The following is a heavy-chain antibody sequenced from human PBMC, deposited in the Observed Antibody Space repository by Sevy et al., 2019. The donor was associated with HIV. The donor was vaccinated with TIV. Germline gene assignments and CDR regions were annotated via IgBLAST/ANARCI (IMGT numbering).Heavy chain of an antibody. V-gene: IGHV3-21*01. CDR1: GFTFSSYS. D-gene: IGHD2-15*01. CDR2: ISSSSSYI. CDR3: ARELGLGYCSGGSCPGDYYYYGMDV. Sequence: GGSLRLSCAASGFTFSSYSMNWVRQAPGKGLEWVSSISSSSSYIYYADSVKGRFTISRDNAKNSLYLQRNSLRAEDTAVYYCARELGLGYCSGGSCPGDYYYYGMDVWGQGTTVTVSS. J-gene: IGHJ6*02.